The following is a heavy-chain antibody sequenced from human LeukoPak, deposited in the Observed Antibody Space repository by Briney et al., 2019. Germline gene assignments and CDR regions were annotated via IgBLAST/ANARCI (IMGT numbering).Heavy chain of an antibody. Sequence: SVEVSCKASGGTFSSYAISWVRQAPGQGLEWMGGIIPIFGTANYAQKFQGRVTITTDESTSTAYMELSSLRSEDTAVYYCARGKWLLRPQPGSPQYYFDYWGQGTLVTVSS. CDR2: IIPIFGTA. V-gene: IGHV1-69*05. D-gene: IGHD3-22*01. CDR1: GGTFSSYA. J-gene: IGHJ4*02. CDR3: ARGKWLLRPQPGSPQYYFDY.